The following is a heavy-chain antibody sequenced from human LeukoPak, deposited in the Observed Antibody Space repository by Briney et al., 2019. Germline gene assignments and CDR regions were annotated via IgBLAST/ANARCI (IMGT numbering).Heavy chain of an antibody. CDR1: GFTFSDYY. Sequence: GGSLRLSCAASGFTFSDYYMSWKRQAPGKGLEWLSYISPSSGYTPYADSVKGRFTISRDNAKNSLYLQMNSLRVEDTAVYYCARNDYGGQTPSDVWGQGTTVTVSS. V-gene: IGHV3-11*03. D-gene: IGHD4-23*01. CDR2: ISPSSGYT. CDR3: ARNDYGGQTPSDV. J-gene: IGHJ6*02.